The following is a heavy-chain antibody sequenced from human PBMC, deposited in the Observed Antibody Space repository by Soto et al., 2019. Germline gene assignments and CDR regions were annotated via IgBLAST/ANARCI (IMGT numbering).Heavy chain of an antibody. CDR1: GGSISSGGYY. Sequence: SETLSLTCTVSGGSISSGGYYWSWIRQHPGKGLEWIGYIYYSGSTYYNPSLKSRVTISVDTSKNQFSLKLSSVTAEDTAVYYCAGHYDSSGPIDYWGQGTLVTVSS. J-gene: IGHJ4*02. V-gene: IGHV4-31*03. CDR3: AGHYDSSGPIDY. CDR2: IYYSGST. D-gene: IGHD3-22*01.